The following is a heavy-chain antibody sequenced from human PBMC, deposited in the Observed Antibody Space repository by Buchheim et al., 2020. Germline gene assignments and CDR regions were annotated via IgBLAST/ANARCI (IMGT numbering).Heavy chain of an antibody. CDR2: IWHDGRHK. Sequence: QEQLVESGGGVVQPGGSLRLSCAASGFTLGSYGMHWVRRAPGKGLEWVAVIWHDGRHKEYADSVKGRFTISRDNPMNTLFLQMDSLTADDTAVYYCGRDRGSESPIGYWGQGT. D-gene: IGHD3-10*01. CDR1: GFTLGSYG. CDR3: GRDRGSESPIGY. J-gene: IGHJ4*02. V-gene: IGHV3-33*01.